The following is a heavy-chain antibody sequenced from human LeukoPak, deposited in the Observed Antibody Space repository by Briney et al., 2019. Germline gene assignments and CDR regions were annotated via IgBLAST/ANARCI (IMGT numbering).Heavy chain of an antibody. D-gene: IGHD3-10*01. CDR1: GFTFSSYS. J-gene: IGHJ4*02. Sequence: GGSLRLSCAASGFTFSSYSMNWVRQAPGKGLKTVSSISSSSSYIYYAGSVKGRFTISRDNAKNSLYLQMNSLRAEDTAVYYCARARSVDYYGSGSRSVVDYWGQGTLVTVSS. CDR2: ISSSSSYI. CDR3: ARARSVDYYGSGSRSVVDY. V-gene: IGHV3-21*01.